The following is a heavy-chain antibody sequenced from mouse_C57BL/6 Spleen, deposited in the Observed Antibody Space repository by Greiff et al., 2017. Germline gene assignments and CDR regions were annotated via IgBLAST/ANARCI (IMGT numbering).Heavy chain of an antibody. V-gene: IGHV1-15*01. CDR2: IDPETGGT. Sequence: VQLQQSGAELVRPGASVTLSCKASGYTFTDYEMHWVKQTPVHGLEWIGAIDPETGGTAYNQKFKGKAILTADKSSSTAYMELRSLTSEDSAVYYGTRGLRLRDYYAMDYWGQGTSVTVSS. CDR3: TRGLRLRDYYAMDY. D-gene: IGHD2-4*01. CDR1: GYTFTDYE. J-gene: IGHJ4*01.